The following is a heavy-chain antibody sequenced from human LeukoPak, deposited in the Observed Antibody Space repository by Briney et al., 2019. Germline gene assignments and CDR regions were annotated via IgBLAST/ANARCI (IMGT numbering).Heavy chain of an antibody. CDR1: GFPFSSYE. J-gene: IGHJ4*02. Sequence: GGSLRLSCAGSGFPFSSYEMNWLRQAPGKGLEWVSHIDSSGITIYYGDSVKGRFTISRDNAKNSIYLQMDSLRVEDTAVYYCARGGYSSSSFDYWGQGTLVTVSS. CDR3: ARGGYSSSSFDY. D-gene: IGHD6-13*01. V-gene: IGHV3-48*03. CDR2: IDSSGITI.